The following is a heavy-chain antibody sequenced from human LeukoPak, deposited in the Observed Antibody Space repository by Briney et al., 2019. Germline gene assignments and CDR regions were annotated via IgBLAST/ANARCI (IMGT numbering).Heavy chain of an antibody. CDR1: GFTFSSYG. Sequence: GGSLRLSCAASGFTFSSYGMHWVRQAPGKGLEWVAFIRYDGSNKYYADSVKGRFTISRDNSKNTLYLQMNSLRAEDTAVYYCAKGLLLGLAAAGFDPWGQGTLVTVSS. V-gene: IGHV3-30*02. D-gene: IGHD6-13*01. J-gene: IGHJ5*02. CDR2: IRYDGSNK. CDR3: AKGLLLGLAAAGFDP.